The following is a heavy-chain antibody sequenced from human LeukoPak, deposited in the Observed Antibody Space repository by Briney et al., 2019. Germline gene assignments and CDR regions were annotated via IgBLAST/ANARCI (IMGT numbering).Heavy chain of an antibody. J-gene: IGHJ5*02. Sequence: GASVKVSCKASGYTFTGYYIHWVRQAPGQGLEWMGWINPNSGDTNYAQKFQGRVTMTRDTSISTAYMELSSLKSDDTAVYCCARAKWESSTTCYGAWGQGTLVTVSS. D-gene: IGHD2-2*01. V-gene: IGHV1-2*02. CDR3: ARAKWESSTTCYGA. CDR2: INPNSGDT. CDR1: GYTFTGYY.